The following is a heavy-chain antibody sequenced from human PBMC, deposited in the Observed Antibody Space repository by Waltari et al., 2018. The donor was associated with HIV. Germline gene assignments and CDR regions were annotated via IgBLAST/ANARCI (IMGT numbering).Heavy chain of an antibody. CDR3: ARDRGDSSGWSHIDWFDP. D-gene: IGHD6-19*01. J-gene: IGHJ5*02. Sequence: QVQLVESGGGVVQPGRSLRLSCAASGFTFSSYAMHWVRQAPGKGLEWVAVISYDGSNKYYADSVKGRFTISRDNSKNTLYLQMNSLRAEDTAVYYCARDRGDSSGWSHIDWFDPWGQGTLVTVSS. V-gene: IGHV3-30*04. CDR2: ISYDGSNK. CDR1: GFTFSSYA.